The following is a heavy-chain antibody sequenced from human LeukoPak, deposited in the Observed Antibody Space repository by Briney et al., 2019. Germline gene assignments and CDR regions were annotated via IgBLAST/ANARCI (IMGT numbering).Heavy chain of an antibody. V-gene: IGHV4-38-2*01. CDR2: IYHTGRT. D-gene: IGHD1-26*01. CDR1: GYSMTSAYY. CDR3: ARVPREWEVNTFFDF. Sequence: SETLSLTCGVSGYSMTSAYYWGWIRRPPGKGLDWIGNIYHTGRTFYESSLKSRVTISIDTSNNHFSLELTSVTAADTAVYYCARVPREWEVNTFFDFWGQGILVTVSS. J-gene: IGHJ4*02.